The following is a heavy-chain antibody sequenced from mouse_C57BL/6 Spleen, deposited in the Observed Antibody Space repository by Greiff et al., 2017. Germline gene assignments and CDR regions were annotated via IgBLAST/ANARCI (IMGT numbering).Heavy chain of an antibody. CDR2: INPSSGYT. V-gene: IGHV1-4*01. Sequence: VQLQQSGAELARPGASVKMSCKASGYTFTSYTMHWVKQRPGQGLEWIGYINPSSGYTKYNQKIKDKATLTAYKSSSTAYMQLSSLTSEDSAVYYCARSDDGYCAWFAYWGQGTLVTVSA. CDR3: ARSDDGYCAWFAY. D-gene: IGHD2-3*01. CDR1: GYTFTSYT. J-gene: IGHJ3*01.